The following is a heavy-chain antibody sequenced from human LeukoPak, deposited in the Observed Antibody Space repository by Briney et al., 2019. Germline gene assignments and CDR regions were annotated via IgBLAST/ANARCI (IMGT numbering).Heavy chain of an antibody. J-gene: IGHJ4*02. D-gene: IGHD2-15*01. V-gene: IGHV3-74*01. CDR1: GFTFSSYW. CDR2: INSDGSSI. CDR3: AREQYYSGYLDY. Sequence: QPGGSLRLSCAASGFTFSSYWMHWVRQAPGKGLVWVSRINSDGSSISYADSVKGRFTISRDNAKNTLYLQMNSLRAEDTAVYYCAREQYYSGYLDYWGQGTLDTVSS.